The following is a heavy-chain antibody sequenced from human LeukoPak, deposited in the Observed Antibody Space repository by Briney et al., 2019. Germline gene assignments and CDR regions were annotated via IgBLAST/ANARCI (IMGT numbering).Heavy chain of an antibody. Sequence: PGGSLRLSCAASGFTFSHYWMPWLRQAPGKGLEWVANIKQDGSEKYYVDSVKGRFTISRDNAKNSLYLQMNSLRADDTPLYYCARAGYTYTTLYYWGQGTLVTVSS. CDR3: ARAGYTYTTLYY. CDR2: IKQDGSEK. CDR1: GFTFSHYW. D-gene: IGHD5-18*01. V-gene: IGHV3-7*01. J-gene: IGHJ4*02.